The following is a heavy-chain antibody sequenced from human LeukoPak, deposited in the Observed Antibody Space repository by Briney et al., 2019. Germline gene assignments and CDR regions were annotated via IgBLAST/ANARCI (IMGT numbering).Heavy chain of an antibody. J-gene: IGHJ3*02. V-gene: IGHV3-21*01. CDR3: ARTSYYYDSSGHIDAFDI. CDR2: ISSSSSYI. Sequence: NPGGSLRLSCAASGFTFSSYSMNWVRQAPGKGLEWVSSISSSSSYIYYADSVKDRFTISRDNAKNSLYLQMNSLRAEDTAVYYCARTSYYYDSSGHIDAFDIWGQGTMVTVSS. CDR1: GFTFSSYS. D-gene: IGHD3-22*01.